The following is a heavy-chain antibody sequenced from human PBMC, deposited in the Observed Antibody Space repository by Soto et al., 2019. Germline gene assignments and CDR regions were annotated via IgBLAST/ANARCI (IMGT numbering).Heavy chain of an antibody. Sequence: ESLKLSYKGSGYTFTRYSIIWVRQMPGKGLECLERIDPTDSYTHYTPAFPCDVTISPDKSISTAYLPWHGLKASDTSMDYCARDFMGESSWGQGTTVTVSS. CDR1: GYTFTRYS. J-gene: IGHJ6*02. D-gene: IGHD3-10*01. V-gene: IGHV5-10-1*01. CDR3: ARDFMGESS. CDR2: IDPTDSYT.